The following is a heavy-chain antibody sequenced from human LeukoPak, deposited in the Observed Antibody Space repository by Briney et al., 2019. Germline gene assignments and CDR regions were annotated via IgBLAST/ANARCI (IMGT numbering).Heavy chain of an antibody. D-gene: IGHD3-9*01. Sequence: GGSLRLSCAASGFTFDDYVMHWVRQAPGKGLEWVSGISWNSGSIGYADSVKGRFTISRDNAKNSLYLQMNSLRAEDTALYYCAKDSSYDILTGYSQLFDYWGQGTLVTVSS. V-gene: IGHV3-9*01. CDR1: GFTFDDYV. CDR3: AKDSSYDILTGYSQLFDY. CDR2: ISWNSGSI. J-gene: IGHJ4*02.